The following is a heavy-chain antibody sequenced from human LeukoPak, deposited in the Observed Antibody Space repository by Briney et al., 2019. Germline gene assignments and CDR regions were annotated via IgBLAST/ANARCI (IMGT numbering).Heavy chain of an antibody. J-gene: IGHJ4*02. D-gene: IGHD3-22*01. V-gene: IGHV1-58*01. Sequence: GASVKVSCKASGLTFTSSAVQWVRQARGQRLEWIGWIVVGSGNTNYAQKFQERVTITRDMSTSTAYMELSSLRSEDTAVYYCAADGDSSGYYFDYWGQGTLVTVSS. CDR2: IVVGSGNT. CDR3: AADGDSSGYYFDY. CDR1: GLTFTSSA.